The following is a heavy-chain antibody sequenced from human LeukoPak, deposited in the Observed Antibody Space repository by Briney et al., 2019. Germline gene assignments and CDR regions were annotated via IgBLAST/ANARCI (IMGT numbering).Heavy chain of an antibody. CDR2: INHSGST. CDR3: ARDGTAVVTAFGDYGMDV. CDR1: GGSISSSSYY. Sequence: PSETLSLTCTVSGGSISSSSYYWGWIRQPPGKGLEWIGEINHSGSTNYNPSLKSRVTISVDTSKNQFSLKLSSVTAADTAVYYCARDGTAVVTAFGDYGMDVWGQGTTVTVSS. V-gene: IGHV4-39*07. D-gene: IGHD2-21*02. J-gene: IGHJ6*02.